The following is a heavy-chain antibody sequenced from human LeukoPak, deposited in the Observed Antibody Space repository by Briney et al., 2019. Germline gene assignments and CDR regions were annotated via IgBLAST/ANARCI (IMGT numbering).Heavy chain of an antibody. J-gene: IGHJ3*02. CDR3: ASPTSGWYWLGFDI. V-gene: IGHV3-66*01. Sequence: GGSLRLSCAASGFSVSTNYMTWVRQAPGKGLEWVSVFYYGGSTYYADSVKGRFTISRDNSKNTLYLQMNSLRVEDTAVYYCASPTSGWYWLGFDIWGRGTMVTVSS. CDR2: FYYGGST. D-gene: IGHD6-19*01. CDR1: GFSVSTNY.